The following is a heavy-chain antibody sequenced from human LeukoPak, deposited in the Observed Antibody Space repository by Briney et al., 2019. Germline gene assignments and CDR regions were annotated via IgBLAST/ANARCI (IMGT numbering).Heavy chain of an antibody. CDR1: GFTFNNYA. CDR3: SKYKESGSYYGYDAFDI. J-gene: IGHJ3*02. CDR2: ISGSDAGT. Sequence: GGSLRLSCAASGFTFNNYAMSWVRQAPGKGLEWVSAISGSDAGTYYADSVKGRFTISRDNSKNTLYLQMNSLRAEDTAVYYCSKYKESGSYYGYDAFDIWGQGTMVTVSS. V-gene: IGHV3-23*01. D-gene: IGHD1-26*01.